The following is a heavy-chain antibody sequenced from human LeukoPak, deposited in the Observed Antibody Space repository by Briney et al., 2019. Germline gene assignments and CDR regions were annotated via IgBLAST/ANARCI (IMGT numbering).Heavy chain of an antibody. D-gene: IGHD3-22*01. J-gene: IGHJ4*02. CDR2: INSAGSTI. CDR3: ARDHLGYSFDY. Sequence: LSLTCTVSGDSINNFYWNWIRQSAGKGLEWVSYINSAGSTIYYADSVKGRFTVSRDNAKNSLYLEMNTLRAEDTAVYYCARDHLGYSFDYWGQGTLVTVSS. CDR1: GDSINNFY. V-gene: IGHV3-11*04.